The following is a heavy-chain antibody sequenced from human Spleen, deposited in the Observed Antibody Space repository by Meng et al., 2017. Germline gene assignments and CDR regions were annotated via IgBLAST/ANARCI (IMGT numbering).Heavy chain of an antibody. J-gene: IGHJ4*02. V-gene: IGHV3-21*01. Sequence: VQLVESGGGLVKPGGSLRLSCAASGFTFSSYSMHWVRQAPGKGLEWVSSISSTSTTYADSVKGRFTISRDNAKNSLYLQMNSLRVKDTAVYYCARGRVVVAATPSDYWGQGTLVTVSS. CDR3: ARGRVVVAATPSDY. CDR1: GFTFSSYS. D-gene: IGHD2-15*01. CDR2: ISSTST.